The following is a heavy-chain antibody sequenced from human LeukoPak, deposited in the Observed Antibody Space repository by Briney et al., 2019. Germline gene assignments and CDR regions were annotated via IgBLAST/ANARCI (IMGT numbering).Heavy chain of an antibody. CDR3: AKYYYGSGYFDY. J-gene: IGHJ4*02. V-gene: IGHV3-11*04. CDR2: ISSSGSTI. D-gene: IGHD3-10*01. CDR1: GFTFSDYY. Sequence: TGGSLRLSCAASGFTFSDYYMSWVRQAPGKGLEWVSYISSSGSTIYYADSVKGRFTISRDNAKNSLYLQMNSLRAEDTAVYYCAKYYYGSGYFDYWGQGTLVTVSS.